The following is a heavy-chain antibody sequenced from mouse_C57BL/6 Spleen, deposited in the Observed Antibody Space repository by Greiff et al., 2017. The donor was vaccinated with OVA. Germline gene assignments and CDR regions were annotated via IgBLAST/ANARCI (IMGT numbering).Heavy chain of an antibody. CDR2: ISIGNGYT. CDR3: ASPLLTGYAMDY. Sequence: VQLQQSGAELVRPGSSVKMSCKTSGYTFTSYGINWVKQRPGQGLEWIGYISIGNGYTEYNEKFKGKATLTSDTSSSTAYMQLSSLTSEDSAIYFCASPLLTGYAMDYWGQGTSVTVSS. V-gene: IGHV1-58*01. J-gene: IGHJ4*01. CDR1: GYTFTSYG. D-gene: IGHD4-1*01.